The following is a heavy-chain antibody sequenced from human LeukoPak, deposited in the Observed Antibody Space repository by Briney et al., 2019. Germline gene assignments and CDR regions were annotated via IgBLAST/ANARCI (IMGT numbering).Heavy chain of an antibody. J-gene: IGHJ4*02. CDR2: ISWNSGSI. CDR1: GFTFDDYA. Sequence: GGSLRLSCAASGFTFDDYAMHWVRQAPGKGLEWVSGISWNSGSIGYADSVKGRFTISRDNAKNSLYLQMNSLRAEDTALYYCATSRTTGTTSFDYWGQGTLVTVSS. D-gene: IGHD1-1*01. CDR3: ATSRTTGTTSFDY. V-gene: IGHV3-9*01.